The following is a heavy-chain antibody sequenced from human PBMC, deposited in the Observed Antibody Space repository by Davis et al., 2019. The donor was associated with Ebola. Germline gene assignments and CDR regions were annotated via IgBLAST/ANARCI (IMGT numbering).Heavy chain of an antibody. CDR2: IYYSGST. D-gene: IGHD3-3*01. J-gene: IGHJ5*02. CDR3: ARVNYDFWSGYYSGTWFDP. V-gene: IGHV4-59*01. Sequence: MPSETLSLTCTVSGGSISSYYWSWIRQPPGKGLEWIGYIYYSGSTNYNPSLKSRVTISVDTSKNQFSLKLSSVTAADTAVYYCARVNYDFWSGYYSGTWFDPWGQGTLVTVSS. CDR1: GGSISSYY.